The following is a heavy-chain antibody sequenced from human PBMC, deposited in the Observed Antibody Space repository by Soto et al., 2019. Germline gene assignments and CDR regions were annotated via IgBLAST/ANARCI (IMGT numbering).Heavy chain of an antibody. V-gene: IGHV3-30*18. CDR3: AKGGRQWLVTSDFNY. Sequence: PGGSLRLSCAASGFTFSSYGMHWIRQAPGKGLEWVAVVSHDGRNTHYADSVKGRFTISRDSSKNTVSLEMTSLRAEDTAVYYSAKGGRQWLVTSDFNYWGQGALVTVSS. CDR2: VSHDGRNT. CDR1: GFTFSSYG. D-gene: IGHD6-19*01. J-gene: IGHJ4*02.